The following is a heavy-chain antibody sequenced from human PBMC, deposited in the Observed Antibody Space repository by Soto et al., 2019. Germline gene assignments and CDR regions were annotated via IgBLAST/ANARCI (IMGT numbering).Heavy chain of an antibody. CDR3: ARDFSGPMDY. J-gene: IGHJ4*02. Sequence: ASVKVSWKASGYACTNYYMHWVRQAPGQGLEWMGIIYPSGGSTRNAQKFQGRVTMTRGTSTSTVYMELSSLRSEDTAVYYCARDFSGPMDYWGRGTLVTVYS. CDR1: GYACTNYY. CDR2: IYPSGGST. D-gene: IGHD3-10*01. V-gene: IGHV1-46*01.